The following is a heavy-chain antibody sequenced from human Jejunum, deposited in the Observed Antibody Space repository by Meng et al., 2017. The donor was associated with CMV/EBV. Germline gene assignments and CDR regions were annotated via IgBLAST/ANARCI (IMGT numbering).Heavy chain of an antibody. V-gene: IGHV3-74*01. Sequence: TFSGYWMRWVRQAPGKGLVWVSRINSDGSSTSYADSVKGRFTISRDNAKNTLYLQMNSLRAEDTAVYYCARDPRWSVYYYYGMDVWGQGTTVTVSS. CDR3: ARDPRWSVYYYYGMDV. D-gene: IGHD4-23*01. CDR1: TFSGYW. J-gene: IGHJ6*02. CDR2: INSDGSST.